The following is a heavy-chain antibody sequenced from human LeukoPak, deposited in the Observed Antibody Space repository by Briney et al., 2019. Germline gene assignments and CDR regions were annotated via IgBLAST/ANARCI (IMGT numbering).Heavy chain of an antibody. CDR2: IRYDGSNK. D-gene: IGHD3-22*01. Sequence: PGGSLRLSCAASGFTFSSYGMHWVRQAPGKGLEWVAFIRYDGSNKYYADSEKGRFTVSRDNPKNTLYLQMNSLRAEDTAVYYCAKGDDSTPWYWGQGTLVTVSS. V-gene: IGHV3-30*02. CDR1: GFTFSSYG. J-gene: IGHJ4*02. CDR3: AKGDDSTPWY.